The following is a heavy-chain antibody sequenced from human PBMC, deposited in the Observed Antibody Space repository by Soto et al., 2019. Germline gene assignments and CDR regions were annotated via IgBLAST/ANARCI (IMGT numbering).Heavy chain of an antibody. CDR3: ARGRWRGWELLEDAFDI. CDR2: IWYDGSNK. V-gene: IGHV3-33*01. CDR1: GFTFSSYG. D-gene: IGHD1-26*01. J-gene: IGHJ3*02. Sequence: PGGSLRLSCAASGFTFSSYGMHWVRQAPGKGLEWVAVIWYDGSNKYYADSVKGRFTISRDNSKNTLYLQMNSLRAEDTAVYYCARGRWRGWELLEDAFDIWGQGTMVTVSS.